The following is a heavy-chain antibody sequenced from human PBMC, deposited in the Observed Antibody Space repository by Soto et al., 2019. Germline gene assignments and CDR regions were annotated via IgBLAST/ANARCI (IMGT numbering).Heavy chain of an antibody. CDR1: GGSISSSSYY. V-gene: IGHV4-39*01. CDR3: ARLEVPAAHVDY. CDR2: IYYSGST. D-gene: IGHD2-2*01. J-gene: IGHJ4*02. Sequence: SETLSLTCTVSGGSISSSSYYWGWIRQPPGKGLEWIGSIYYSGSTYYNPSLKSRVTISVDTSKNQFSLKLSSVTAADTAVYYCARLEVPAAHVDYWGQGTLVTVSS.